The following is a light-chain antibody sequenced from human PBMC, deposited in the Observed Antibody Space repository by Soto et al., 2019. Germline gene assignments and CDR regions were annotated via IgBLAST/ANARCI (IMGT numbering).Light chain of an antibody. CDR2: GAS. CDR3: QQYYHWPRT. CDR1: ESISRN. Sequence: EMVVTQSPATLSMSPGGRATLSCRTSESISRNLAWYQQKLGQAPRLLIYGASTRATGVPDRFTGSGSGTDFILTITSLQSEDFGIYYCQQYYHWPRTFGQGTNVDIK. J-gene: IGKJ1*01. V-gene: IGKV3-15*01.